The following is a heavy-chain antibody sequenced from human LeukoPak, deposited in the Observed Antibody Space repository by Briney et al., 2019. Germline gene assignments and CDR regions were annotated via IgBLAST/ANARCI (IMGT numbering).Heavy chain of an antibody. CDR3: ARAQGPDYYYYGMDV. CDR2: ISYDGSKK. CDR1: GFIFSSYA. Sequence: GGSLRLSCAASGFIFSSYAMHWVRQAPGKGLEWLAVISYDGSKKYYADSVKGRFTISRDNSKNTLYLQMNSLSAEDTAVYYCARAQGPDYYYYGMDVWGQGTTVTVSS. J-gene: IGHJ6*02. V-gene: IGHV3-30*04.